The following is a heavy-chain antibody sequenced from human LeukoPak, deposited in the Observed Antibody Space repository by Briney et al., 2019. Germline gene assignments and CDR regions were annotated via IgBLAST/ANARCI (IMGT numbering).Heavy chain of an antibody. CDR1: GYTFTSYG. CDR3: ARVPPNSPKYGAGPIGY. V-gene: IGHV1-18*01. J-gene: IGHJ4*02. Sequence: ASVKVSCKASGYTFTSYGISWVRQAPGQGLEWMGWISAYNGNTNYAQKLQGRVTMTTDTSTSTAYMELRSLRSDDTAVYYCARVPPNSPKYGAGPIGYWGQGTLVTVSS. CDR2: ISAYNGNT. D-gene: IGHD4-17*01.